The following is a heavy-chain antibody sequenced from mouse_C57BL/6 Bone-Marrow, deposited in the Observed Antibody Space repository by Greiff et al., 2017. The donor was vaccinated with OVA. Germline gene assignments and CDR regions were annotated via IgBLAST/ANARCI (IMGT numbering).Heavy chain of an antibody. J-gene: IGHJ2*01. V-gene: IGHV14-4*01. CDR2: IDPENGDT. CDR3: TELLYFDD. CDR1: GFNIKDDY. Sequence: VQLKQSGAELVRPGASVKLSCTASGFNIKDDYMHWVKQRPEQGLEWIGWIDPENGDTEYASKFQGKATITADTSSNTAYLQLSSLTSEDTAVYYCTELLYFDDWGQGTTLTVSS.